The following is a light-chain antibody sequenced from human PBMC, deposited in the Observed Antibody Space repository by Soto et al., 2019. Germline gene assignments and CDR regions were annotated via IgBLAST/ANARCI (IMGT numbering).Light chain of an antibody. CDR1: QSVSSRY. V-gene: IGKV3-20*01. CDR2: GAT. CDR3: QQYSNSPFT. J-gene: IGKJ3*01. Sequence: EIVLTQSPGTLSMSPGERATLSCRASQSVSSRYVAWHQQKPGQAPRLLLSGATNRATGIPDRFSGSGSGTDFTLIISRLEPEDFAVYYCQQYSNSPFTFGPGTKVEIK.